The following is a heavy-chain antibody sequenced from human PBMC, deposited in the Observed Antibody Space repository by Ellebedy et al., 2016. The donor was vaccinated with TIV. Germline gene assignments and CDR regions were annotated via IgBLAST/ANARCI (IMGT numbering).Heavy chain of an antibody. Sequence: MPSETLSLTCVVTDGSISSGHWWSWVRQPPGKGLEWIGETYHSGVPNYNPSLKSRVTISVDTPKNQFSLRLSSVTAAETAVYYCARGRWLQPYFDYWGQGTPVTVSS. V-gene: IGHV4/OR15-8*01. CDR2: TYHSGVP. CDR1: DGSISSGHW. CDR3: ARGRWLQPYFDY. D-gene: IGHD5-24*01. J-gene: IGHJ4*02.